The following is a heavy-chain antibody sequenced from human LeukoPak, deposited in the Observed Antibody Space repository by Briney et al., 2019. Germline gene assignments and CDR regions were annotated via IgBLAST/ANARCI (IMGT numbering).Heavy chain of an antibody. CDR3: ARVSFKVVPAAIGKGNYYYYYGMDV. CDR1: GGSISSYY. D-gene: IGHD2-2*02. CDR2: IHYSGST. V-gene: IGHV4-59*12. Sequence: SETLSLTCTVSGGSISSYYWNWIRQPPGKGLEWIGDIHYSGSTNYNPSLKSRVTISVDTSKNQFSLKLSSVTAADTAVYYCARVSFKVVPAAIGKGNYYYYYGMDVWGQGTTVTVSS. J-gene: IGHJ6*02.